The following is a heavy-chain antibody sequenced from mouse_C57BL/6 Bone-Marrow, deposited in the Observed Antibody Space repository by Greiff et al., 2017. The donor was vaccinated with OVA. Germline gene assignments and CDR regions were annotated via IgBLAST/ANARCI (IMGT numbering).Heavy chain of an antibody. J-gene: IGHJ4*01. Sequence: VQLQQSGPELVKPGDSVKISCKASGYSFTGYFMNWVMQSHGKSLEWIGRINPYNGDTFYNQKFKGKATLTVDKSSSTAHMELRSLTSEDSAVYYCARRDDYDVGGYAMDYWGQGTSVTVSS. V-gene: IGHV1-20*01. D-gene: IGHD2-4*01. CDR1: GYSFTGYF. CDR3: ARRDDYDVGGYAMDY. CDR2: INPYNGDT.